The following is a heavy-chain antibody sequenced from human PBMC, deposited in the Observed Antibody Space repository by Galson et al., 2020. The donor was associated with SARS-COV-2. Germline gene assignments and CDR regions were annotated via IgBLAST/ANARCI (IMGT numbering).Heavy chain of an antibody. CDR3: ARRGGTVTTEDFDL. D-gene: IGHD4-17*01. V-gene: IGHV4-39*01. Sequence: SETLSPTSTVSAGSITTTSYFWGWIRQPPGKRLEWIGTIYYSGTTYYNPSLRNPVTISVDTSKNQSSLKLNFVTAADTAVYYCARRGGTVTTEDFDLWGRGTLVTVSP. CDR1: AGSITTTSYF. J-gene: IGHJ2*01. CDR2: IYYSGTT.